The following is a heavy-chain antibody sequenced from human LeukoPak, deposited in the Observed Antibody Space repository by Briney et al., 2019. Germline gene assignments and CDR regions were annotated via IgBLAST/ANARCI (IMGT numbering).Heavy chain of an antibody. Sequence: PGGSLRLSCAASGFTFSNYWMHWVRQAPGKGLVWVSRTNTDGSETTYADSVKGRFTISRDNAKNTLYLQMNSLRAEDTAVYYCASPEGYSSSWYYFDYWGQGTLVTVSS. D-gene: IGHD6-13*01. J-gene: IGHJ4*02. V-gene: IGHV3-74*01. CDR3: ASPEGYSSSWYYFDY. CDR1: GFTFSNYW. CDR2: TNTDGSET.